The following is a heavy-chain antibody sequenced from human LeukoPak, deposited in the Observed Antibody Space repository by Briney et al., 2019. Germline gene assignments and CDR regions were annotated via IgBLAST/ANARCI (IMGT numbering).Heavy chain of an antibody. CDR3: ARREVGATLGD. CDR2: ISSGSSYI. J-gene: IGHJ4*02. Sequence: PGGSLRLSCAASGFTFSPYSMDWVRRAPGEGLECVSSISSGSSYIYYADSVKGRSTISRDNAKNSLYLQMNSLRADDTAVYYCARREVGATLGDWGQGTLVTVSS. D-gene: IGHD1-26*01. V-gene: IGHV3-21*01. CDR1: GFTFSPYS.